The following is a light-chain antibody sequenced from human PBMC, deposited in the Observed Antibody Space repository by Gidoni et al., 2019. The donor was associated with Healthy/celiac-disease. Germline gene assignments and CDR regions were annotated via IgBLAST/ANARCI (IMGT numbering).Light chain of an antibody. CDR2: EVS. J-gene: IGLJ2*01. CDR3: SSYTSSSTVV. V-gene: IGLV2-14*01. Sequence: QSALTQPASVSGSPGQSITISCTGTSSDVGGYNYVSWYQPHPGKAPKLMIYEVSNRPSGVSNRFSGSKSGNTASLTISGLQAEDEADYYCSSYTSSSTVVFGGGTKLTV. CDR1: SSDVGGYNY.